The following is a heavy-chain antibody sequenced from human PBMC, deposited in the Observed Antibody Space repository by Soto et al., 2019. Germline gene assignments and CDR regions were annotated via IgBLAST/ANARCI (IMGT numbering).Heavy chain of an antibody. Sequence: GGSLRLSCAASGFTFSDYYMSWIRQAPGKGLEWLSYTSSTSTYTNYAVSVKGRFAISRDNAKSTLYLQMNSLRAEDTAVYFCARTRVDAYKTFSPCFDDWGPGILVTVSS. V-gene: IGHV3-11*03. CDR1: GFTFSDYY. J-gene: IGHJ4*02. D-gene: IGHD1-1*01. CDR3: ARTRVDAYKTFSPCFDD. CDR2: TSSTSTYT.